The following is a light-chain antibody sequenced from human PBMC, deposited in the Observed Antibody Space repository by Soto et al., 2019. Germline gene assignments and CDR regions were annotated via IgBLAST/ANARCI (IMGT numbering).Light chain of an antibody. J-gene: IGLJ2*01. CDR1: SGHSSYA. CDR3: QTWGTGMGV. V-gene: IGLV4-69*01. Sequence: QPVLTQSPSASASLGASVKLTCTLSSGHSSYAIAWHQQQPEKGPRYLMKLNSDGSHSKGDGIPDRFSGSSSGAERYLTVSSLQSEDEADYYFQTWGTGMGVFGGGTKLTVL. CDR2: LNSDGSH.